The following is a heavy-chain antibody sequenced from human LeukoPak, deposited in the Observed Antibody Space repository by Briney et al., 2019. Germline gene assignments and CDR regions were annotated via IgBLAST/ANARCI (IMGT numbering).Heavy chain of an antibody. V-gene: IGHV3-7*01. CDR1: GFIFSNYW. Sequence: PGRSLRLSCEASGFIFSNYWMNWVRQAPGKGLEWVAYIGGDGNEKYYADSVKGRFTVSRDNARNSLLLQMGSLRDEDTAVYYCARDYGLRCQSVTCAGAFDVWGRGTVVTVSS. CDR2: IGGDGNEK. CDR3: ARDYGLRCQSVTCAGAFDV. D-gene: IGHD3-10*01. J-gene: IGHJ3*01.